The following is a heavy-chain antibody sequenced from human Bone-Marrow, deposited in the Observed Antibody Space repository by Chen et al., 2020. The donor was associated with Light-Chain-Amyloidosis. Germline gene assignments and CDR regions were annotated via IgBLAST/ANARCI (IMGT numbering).Heavy chain of an antibody. Sequence: EVQLVESGGDLVQHGRSLRLSCEASGFIFEDYAMYWVRQGPRKGLEWVSGIHLNSVRVYSADSVKGRFTLSRDNAKNSLYLQMNSLRPADTALYYCANGFGAVAGTLDSWGQVTLVAVSS. CDR1: GFIFEDYA. D-gene: IGHD6-19*01. V-gene: IGHV3-9*01. CDR2: IHLNSVRV. CDR3: ANGFGAVAGTLDS. J-gene: IGHJ4*02.